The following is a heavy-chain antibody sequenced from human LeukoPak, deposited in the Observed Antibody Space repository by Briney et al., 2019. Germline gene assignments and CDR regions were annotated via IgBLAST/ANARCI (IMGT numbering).Heavy chain of an antibody. V-gene: IGHV1-69*13. CDR1: GGTFSSYA. D-gene: IGHD6-19*01. CDR3: ARDEWLVHGLVY. Sequence: GASVKVSCKASGGTFSSYAISWVRQAPGQGLEWMGGIIPIFGTANYAQKFQGRVTITADESTSTAYMELSSLRSEDTAVYYCARDEWLVHGLVYWGQGTLVTVSS. CDR2: IIPIFGTA. J-gene: IGHJ4*02.